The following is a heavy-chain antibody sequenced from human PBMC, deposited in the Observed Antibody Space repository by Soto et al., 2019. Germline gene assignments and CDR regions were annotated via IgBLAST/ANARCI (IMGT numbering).Heavy chain of an antibody. Sequence: QVQLVQSGAEVKKPGSSVKVSCKASGGTFSSYAISWVRQAPGQGLEWMGGIIPIFGTANYAQKFQGRVTITADXXTXTXXMELSSLRSEDTAVYYCARDNLGYYDSSGYFYFDYWGQGTLVTVSS. V-gene: IGHV1-69*12. D-gene: IGHD3-22*01. CDR3: ARDNLGYYDSSGYFYFDY. CDR1: GGTFSSYA. CDR2: IIPIFGTA. J-gene: IGHJ4*02.